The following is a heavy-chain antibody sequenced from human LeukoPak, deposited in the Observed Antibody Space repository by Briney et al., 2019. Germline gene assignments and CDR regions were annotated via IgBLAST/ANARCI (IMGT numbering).Heavy chain of an antibody. CDR1: GYTFTGYY. V-gene: IGHV1-24*01. J-gene: IGHJ4*02. CDR3: ATGGRYDSPPGFDY. CDR2: FDPEDGET. D-gene: IGHD3-22*01. Sequence: ASVKVSCKASGYTFTGYYMHWVRQAPGKGLEWMGGFDPEDGETIYAQKFQGRVTMTEDTSTDTAYMELSSLRSEDTAVYYCATGGRYDSPPGFDYWGQGTLVTISS.